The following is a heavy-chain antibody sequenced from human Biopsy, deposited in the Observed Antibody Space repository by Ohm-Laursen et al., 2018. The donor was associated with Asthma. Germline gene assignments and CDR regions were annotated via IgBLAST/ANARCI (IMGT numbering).Heavy chain of an antibody. CDR3: ARGDSSGWSQYYFGY. Sequence: SLRLSCTASGFAVSRDHMFWVRQAPGKGLEWVSVIYSGGTSHTADSVRGRFTISRDYSKNTLYLQMNSLRAEDTAVYYCARGDSSGWSQYYFGYWGQGTLVTVSS. J-gene: IGHJ4*02. V-gene: IGHV3-53*01. D-gene: IGHD6-19*01. CDR1: GFAVSRDH. CDR2: IYSGGTS.